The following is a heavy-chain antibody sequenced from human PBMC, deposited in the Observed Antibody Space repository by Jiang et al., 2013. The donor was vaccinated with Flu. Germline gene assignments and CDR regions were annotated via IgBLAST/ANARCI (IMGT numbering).Heavy chain of an antibody. Sequence: LLKPSETLSLTCTVSGGSINSSTFYWGWIRQPPGKGLEWIGNIYYGGSTFYNPSLRGRVTISVDTSKNQFSLKLSSVTVADTAVYYCVTSGITMIVVVPPYYWGQGTLVTVSS. D-gene: IGHD3-22*01. J-gene: IGHJ4*02. CDR3: VTSGITMIVVVPPYY. CDR1: GGSINSSTFY. CDR2: IYYGGST. V-gene: IGHV4-39*01.